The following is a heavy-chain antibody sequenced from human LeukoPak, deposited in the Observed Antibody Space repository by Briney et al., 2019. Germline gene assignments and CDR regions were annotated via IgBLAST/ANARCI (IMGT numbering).Heavy chain of an antibody. CDR3: ARGIAAAGDFDY. Sequence: GASVKVSCKASGGTFSSYAISWVRQAPGQGLEWMGRIIPILGIANYAQKFQGRVTITADKSTSTAYMELSSLRSEDTAVYYCARGIAAAGDFDYWGQGTLVTVSS. CDR2: IIPILGIA. J-gene: IGHJ4*02. CDR1: GGTFSSYA. D-gene: IGHD6-13*01. V-gene: IGHV1-69*04.